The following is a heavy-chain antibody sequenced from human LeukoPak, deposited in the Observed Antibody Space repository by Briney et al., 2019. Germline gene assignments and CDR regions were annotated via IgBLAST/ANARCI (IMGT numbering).Heavy chain of an antibody. CDR1: GFTFSSYG. J-gene: IGHJ6*03. V-gene: IGHV3-23*01. CDR3: AKAGRGRAITMVRGVKGDYYYMDV. CDR2: ISGSGGRT. D-gene: IGHD3-10*01. Sequence: PGGSLRLSCAASGFTFSSYGMSWVRQAPGKGLEWVSAISGSGGRTYYTDSVKGRFTISRDNSKNTLYLQMNSLRAEDTAVYYCAKAGRGRAITMVRGVKGDYYYMDVWGKGTTVTISS.